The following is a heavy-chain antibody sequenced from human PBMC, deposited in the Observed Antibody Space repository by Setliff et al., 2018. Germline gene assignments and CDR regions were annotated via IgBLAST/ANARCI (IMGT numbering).Heavy chain of an antibody. CDR1: GFTFSSYS. D-gene: IGHD3-3*01. J-gene: IGHJ3*02. V-gene: IGHV3-48*01. CDR3: ARGPYYDFWSGYGADAFDI. Sequence: GGSLSLSCAASGFTFSSYSMNWVRQAAGKGLEWVSYISSSSSTIYYADSVKGRFTISRENAKNSLYLQMNSLSAEDTAVYYCARGPYYDFWSGYGADAFDIWGQGTMVTVSS. CDR2: ISSSSSTI.